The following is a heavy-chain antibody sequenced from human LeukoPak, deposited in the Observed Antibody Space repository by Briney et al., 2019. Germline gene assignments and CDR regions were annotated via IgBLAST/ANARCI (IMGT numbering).Heavy chain of an antibody. J-gene: IGHJ5*02. V-gene: IGHV1-8*01. CDR3: ARSLDGYGSSWYIDWFDP. CDR1: GYTFTSYD. CDR2: MNPNSGNT. D-gene: IGHD6-13*01. Sequence: GASVKVSCKASGYTFTSYDINWVQQATGQGLEWMGWMNPNSGNTGYAQKFQGRVTMTRNTSISTAYMELSSLRSEDTAVYYCARSLDGYGSSWYIDWFDPWGQGTLVTVSS.